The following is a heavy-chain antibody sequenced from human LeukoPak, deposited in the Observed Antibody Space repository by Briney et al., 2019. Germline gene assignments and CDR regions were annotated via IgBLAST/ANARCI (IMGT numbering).Heavy chain of an antibody. Sequence: ASVKVSCKASGGTFSSYAIGWVRRAPGQGLEWMGGIIPIFGTANYAQKFQGRVTVTADESTSTAYMELSSLRSEDTAVYYCARGSFARYGSGSYYNVNWFDPWGQGTLVTVSS. CDR3: ARGSFARYGSGSYYNVNWFDP. J-gene: IGHJ5*02. CDR1: GGTFSSYA. D-gene: IGHD3-10*01. V-gene: IGHV1-69*13. CDR2: IIPIFGTA.